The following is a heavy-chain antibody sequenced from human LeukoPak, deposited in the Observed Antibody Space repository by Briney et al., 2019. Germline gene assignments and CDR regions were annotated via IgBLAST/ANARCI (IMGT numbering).Heavy chain of an antibody. CDR1: GFTFSSYA. Sequence: PGGSLRLSCAASGFTFSSYAMHWVRQAPGKGLEWVAVISYDGSNKYYADSVKGRFTISRDNSKNTLYLQMNSLRAEDTAVYYCAKDTTVGGGWFDPWGQGTLVTVSS. J-gene: IGHJ5*02. CDR3: AKDTTVGGGWFDP. V-gene: IGHV3-30-3*01. CDR2: ISYDGSNK. D-gene: IGHD4-11*01.